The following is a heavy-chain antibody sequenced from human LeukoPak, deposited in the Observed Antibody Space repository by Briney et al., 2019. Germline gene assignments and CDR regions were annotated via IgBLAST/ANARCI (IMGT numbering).Heavy chain of an antibody. D-gene: IGHD2-2*02. V-gene: IGHV3-23*01. CDR1: GFTFSSYA. J-gene: IGHJ4*02. CDR2: ISGSGGST. CDR3: AKDLDCSSTSCDRDY. Sequence: GGSLRLSCAASGFTFSSYAMSWARQAPGKGLEWVSAISGSGGSTYYADSVKGRFTISRDNSKNTLYLQMNSLRAEDTAVYYCAKDLDCSSTSCDRDYWGQGTLVTVSS.